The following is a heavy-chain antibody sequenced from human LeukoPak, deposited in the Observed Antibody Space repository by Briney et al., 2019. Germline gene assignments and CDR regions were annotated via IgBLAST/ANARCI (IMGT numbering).Heavy chain of an antibody. CDR2: VNPNSGGT. J-gene: IGHJ4*02. Sequence: GASVKVSCKASGYTFTGYYMHWVREAPGQELEWMGWVNPNSGGTNYAEKFQGRVTMTRDTSISTAYMELSRLRSDDTAVYYCVPAPPVAAPYYFDYWGQGTLVTVSS. CDR1: GYTFTGYY. CDR3: VPAPPVAAPYYFDY. V-gene: IGHV1-2*02. D-gene: IGHD6-19*01.